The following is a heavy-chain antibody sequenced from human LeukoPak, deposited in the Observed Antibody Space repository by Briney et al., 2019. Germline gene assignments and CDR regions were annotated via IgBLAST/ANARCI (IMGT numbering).Heavy chain of an antibody. CDR1: GFNFSSYA. Sequence: GGSLPLSCAGSGFNFSSYAIRWVRPAPGKGLAWVSAISGSGGSTYYADSVKGRFTISRDNSKNPLYLQMNSLRVEDTAVYYCAKDHGNYVGAVRFDPWGQGTLVTVSS. J-gene: IGHJ5*02. CDR2: ISGSGGST. CDR3: AKDHGNYVGAVRFDP. V-gene: IGHV3-23*01. D-gene: IGHD1-26*01.